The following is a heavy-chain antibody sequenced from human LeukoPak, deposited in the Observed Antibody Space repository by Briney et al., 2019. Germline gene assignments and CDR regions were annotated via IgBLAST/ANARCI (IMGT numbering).Heavy chain of an antibody. CDR3: ARHSADIAAAGAHFDY. CDR1: GGSISSSSYY. Sequence: PSETLSLTCTVSGGSISSSSYYWGWIRQPPGKGLEWIGSIYYSGSTYYNPSLKSRVTISVDTSKNQFSLKLSSVTAADTAVYYCARHSADIAAAGAHFDYWGQGTLVTVSS. J-gene: IGHJ4*02. V-gene: IGHV4-39*01. CDR2: IYYSGST. D-gene: IGHD6-13*01.